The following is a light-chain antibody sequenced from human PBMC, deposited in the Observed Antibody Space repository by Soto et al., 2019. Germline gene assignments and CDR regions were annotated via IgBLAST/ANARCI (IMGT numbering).Light chain of an antibody. V-gene: IGKV1-5*03. J-gene: IGKJ1*01. CDR2: KTS. CDR1: QSIGVW. Sequence: DIQLTQSPSTLSASVGDRVTITCRASQSIGVWLTWYQQKPGKPPKFLIYKTSTLESGVPSRFSGSGSGTEFNLTIRSLKPDDFATYHCQYYDNYSWTFGQGTKVEAK. CDR3: QYYDNYSWT.